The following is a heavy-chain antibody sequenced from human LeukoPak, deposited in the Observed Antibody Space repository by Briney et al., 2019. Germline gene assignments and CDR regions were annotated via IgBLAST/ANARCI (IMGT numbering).Heavy chain of an antibody. CDR2: MYHSGSA. D-gene: IGHD2-15*01. CDR1: GYYISTDYY. J-gene: IGHJ4*02. V-gene: IGHV4-38-2*01. CDR3: ARGGAVVAVYFDY. Sequence: SETLSLTCDVSGYYISTDYYWGWIRQPPGKGLEWIASMYHSGSAYYNPSLKRRVTISVDTSKNQFSLKLNSVTAADTAVYYCARGGAVVAVYFDYWGQGTLVTVSS.